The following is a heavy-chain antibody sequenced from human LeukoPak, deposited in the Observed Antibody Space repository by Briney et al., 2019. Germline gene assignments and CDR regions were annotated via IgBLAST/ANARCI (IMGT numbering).Heavy chain of an antibody. CDR1: GFNFGPFW. CDR2: INNDGSTK. J-gene: IGHJ3*02. V-gene: IGHV3-74*01. Sequence: GGSLRLSCAASGFNFGPFWMHWVRHPPGKGLVWISHINNDGSTKVYADSVKGRFTISRDNAKNALYLQMNSLRADDTAVYYCARDRGYPDSFNIWGEGTMVTVSS. D-gene: IGHD3-10*01. CDR3: ARDRGYPDSFNI.